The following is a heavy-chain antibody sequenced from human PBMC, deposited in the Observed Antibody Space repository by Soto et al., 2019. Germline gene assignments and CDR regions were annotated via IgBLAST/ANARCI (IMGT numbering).Heavy chain of an antibody. J-gene: IGHJ4*02. V-gene: IGHV1-46*01. CDR1: GHTSSTYY. D-gene: IGHD1-1*01. CDR2: ISPSGDYT. Sequence: QVQLLQSGAEVKKPGASVKVSCKASGHTSSTYYIHWVRQAPGQGLVWMGVISPSGDYTSFTQKSQGRVSVTRDTSTNTVYMEFSSLRFEDTAVYYCATEPPYTGLIDYWGQGTLVSVSS. CDR3: ATEPPYTGLIDY.